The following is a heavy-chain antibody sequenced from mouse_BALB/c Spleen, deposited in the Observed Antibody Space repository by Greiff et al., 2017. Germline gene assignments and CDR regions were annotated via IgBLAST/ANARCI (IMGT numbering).Heavy chain of an antibody. CDR1: GFNIKDYY. J-gene: IGHJ4*01. D-gene: IGHD2-14*01. CDR3: AREGRYGAMDY. CDR2: IDPENGDT. Sequence: EVQLQESGAELVRSGASVKLSCTASGFNIKDYYMHWVKQRPEQGLEWIGWIDPENGDTEYAPKFQGKATTTADTSSNTAYLQLSSLTSEDTAVYYCAREGRYGAMDYWGQGTSVTVSS. V-gene: IGHV14-4*02.